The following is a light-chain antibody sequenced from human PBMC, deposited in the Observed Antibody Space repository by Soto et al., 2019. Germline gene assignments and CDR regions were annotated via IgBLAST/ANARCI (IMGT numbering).Light chain of an antibody. Sequence: QSALTQPPSASGSPGQSITISCTGSRDDVGGYKYVSWYQQHPGKAPKLIIYEVDKRPSGVPDRFSGSKSDNTASLTVSGLQTEDEAEYYCNSYAGRNNFVFGTGTKLTVL. CDR2: EVD. CDR3: NSYAGRNNFV. J-gene: IGLJ1*01. V-gene: IGLV2-8*01. CDR1: RDDVGGYKY.